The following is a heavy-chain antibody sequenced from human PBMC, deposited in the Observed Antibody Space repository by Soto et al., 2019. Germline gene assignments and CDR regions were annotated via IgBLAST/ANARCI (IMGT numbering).Heavy chain of an antibody. CDR3: AREGRRFLEWFDYYYYMDV. D-gene: IGHD3-3*01. J-gene: IGHJ6*03. V-gene: IGHV4-31*03. Sequence: QVQLQESGPGLVKPSQTLSLTCTVSGGSISSGGYYWSWIRQHPGKGLEWIGYIYYSGSTYYNPSLKSRVTISVDTSKNQFSLKLSSVTAADTAVYYCAREGRRFLEWFDYYYYMDVWGKGTTVTVSS. CDR2: IYYSGST. CDR1: GGSISSGGYY.